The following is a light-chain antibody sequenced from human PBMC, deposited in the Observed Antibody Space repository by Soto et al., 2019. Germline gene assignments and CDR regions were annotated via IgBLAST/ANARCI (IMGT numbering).Light chain of an antibody. CDR3: SSYAGSNNFGVV. CDR1: SSDVGGYNY. V-gene: IGLV2-8*01. CDR2: EVS. Sequence: QSALTQPPSASGSPGQSVTISCTGTSSDVGGYNYVSWYQQHPGKAPKLMIYEVSKRPSGVPDRFSGSKSGNTASLTVSGLQAEDEADYYCSSYAGSNNFGVVFSGGTKVTVL. J-gene: IGLJ2*01.